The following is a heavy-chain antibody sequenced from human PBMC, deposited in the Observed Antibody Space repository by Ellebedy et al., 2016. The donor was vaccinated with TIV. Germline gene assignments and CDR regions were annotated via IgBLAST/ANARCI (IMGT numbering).Heavy chain of an antibody. CDR3: ARPAQFYYDTSGYQH. J-gene: IGHJ4*02. V-gene: IGHV3-74*01. CDR1: GFTFSSYW. Sequence: PGGSLRLSCAASGFTFSSYWMHWVRQAPGKGLLWVSRINTDGSSTSYADSVKGRFTISRDNAKNTLYLEMNSLRVEDTAVYYCARPAQFYYDTSGYQHWGQGTLVTVSS. CDR2: INTDGSST. D-gene: IGHD3-22*01.